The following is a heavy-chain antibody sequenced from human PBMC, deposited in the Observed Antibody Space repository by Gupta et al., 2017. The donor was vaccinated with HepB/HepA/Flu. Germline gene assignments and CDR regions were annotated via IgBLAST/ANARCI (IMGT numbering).Heavy chain of an antibody. CDR1: GFTFSTYA. D-gene: IGHD4-11*01. Sequence: EVQLLESGGGLVQPGGSLRLSCAASGFTFSTYAMSWVRQAPGKGLEWVSAISASGGSTYYADSVKGRFTISRDNSKNTLYLQMNSLRAEDTAVYFCAKEASYSDYYYYGMDVWGQGTTVTVSS. J-gene: IGHJ6*02. CDR2: ISASGGST. V-gene: IGHV3-23*01. CDR3: AKEASYSDYYYYGMDV.